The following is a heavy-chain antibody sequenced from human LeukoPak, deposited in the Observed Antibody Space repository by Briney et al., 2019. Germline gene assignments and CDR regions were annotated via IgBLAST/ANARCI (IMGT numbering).Heavy chain of an antibody. Sequence: SETLSLTCAVYGGSFSGYYWSWIRQPPGKGLEWIGEINHSGSTNYNPSLKSRVTISVDTSKNQFSLKLSSVTAADTAVYYCARGSKAAPGTFDYWGQGTLVTVSS. CDR3: ARGSKAAPGTFDY. CDR2: INHSGST. CDR1: GGSFSGYY. J-gene: IGHJ4*02. D-gene: IGHD6-13*01. V-gene: IGHV4-34*01.